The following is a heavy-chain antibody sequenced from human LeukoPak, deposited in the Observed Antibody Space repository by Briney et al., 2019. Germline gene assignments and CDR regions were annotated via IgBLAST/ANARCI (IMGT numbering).Heavy chain of an antibody. J-gene: IGHJ4*02. D-gene: IGHD3-22*01. Sequence: GGSLRLFCAASGFTFSSYSMNWVRQAPGKGLEGVSSISSSSSYIYYADAVKGRFTISRDNAKNSLYLQMNSRRAEDTAVYFCARDRELLGVISYVSDSWGQGTLVTVSS. CDR2: ISSSSSYI. CDR1: GFTFSSYS. CDR3: ARDRELLGVISYVSDS. V-gene: IGHV3-21*01.